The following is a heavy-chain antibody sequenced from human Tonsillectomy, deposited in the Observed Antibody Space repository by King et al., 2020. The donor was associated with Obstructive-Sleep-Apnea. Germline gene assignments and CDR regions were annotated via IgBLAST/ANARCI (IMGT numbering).Heavy chain of an antibody. V-gene: IGHV3-30*04. CDR2: ISYDGSNK. CDR1: GFTFSSYA. Sequence: VQLVESGGGVVQPGRSLRLSCAASGFTFSSYAMHWVRQAPGKGLEWVAVISYDGSNKYYADSVKGRFTISRDNSKNTLYLQMNSLRAEDTAVYYCARDKKNRSYLDYWGQGTLVTVSS. J-gene: IGHJ4*02. CDR3: ARDKKNRSYLDY. D-gene: IGHD5-18*01.